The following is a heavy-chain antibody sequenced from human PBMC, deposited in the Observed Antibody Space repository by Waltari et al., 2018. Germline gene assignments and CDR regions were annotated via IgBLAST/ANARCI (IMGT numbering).Heavy chain of an antibody. V-gene: IGHV1-8*01. CDR1: GYNFTNYD. CDR3: ARDQGAGSTVTQRAGY. J-gene: IGHJ4*02. CDR2: MNPDSRNT. Sequence: QVQLVQSGAEVTKPGASVKVSCQASGYNFTNYDISWVRKTTGQGLEWMGWMNPDSRNTGYAQRIQGRVTMTTDPSTSTAYMELRSLRSDDTAVYYCARDQGAGSTVTQRAGYWGQGTLVTVSS. D-gene: IGHD4-17*01.